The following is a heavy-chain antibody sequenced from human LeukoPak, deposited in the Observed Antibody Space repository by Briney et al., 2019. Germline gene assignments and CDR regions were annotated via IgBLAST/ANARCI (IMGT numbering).Heavy chain of an antibody. V-gene: IGHV6-1*01. CDR3: AKSIPYSNSWTFFDP. Sequence: SQTLSLTCAISGDSVSSNSAAWNWIRQSPSRGLEWLGRTYYRSKWYNDYAVSVKSRITINPDTSKNQFSLQLNSVTPEDTAVYYCAKSIPYSNSWTFFDPWGQGTLVTVSS. CDR1: GDSVSSNSAA. J-gene: IGHJ5*02. D-gene: IGHD6-19*01. CDR2: TYYRSKWYN.